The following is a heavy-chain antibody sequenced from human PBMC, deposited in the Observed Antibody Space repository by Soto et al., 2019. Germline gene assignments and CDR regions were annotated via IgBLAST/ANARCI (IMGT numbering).Heavy chain of an antibody. D-gene: IGHD2-2*01. CDR2: ISSNGGST. CDR3: VKEMYCSSSSCYVLDF. J-gene: IGHJ4*02. CDR1: GFTFSSYA. V-gene: IGHV3-64D*06. Sequence: GGSLRLSCSASGFTFSSYAMHWVRQAPGKGLEYVSAISSNGGSTYYADSVKGRFTISRDNSKNTLNLQMSGLRAEDTAVYYCVKEMYCSSSSCYVLDFWGQGTQVTVSS.